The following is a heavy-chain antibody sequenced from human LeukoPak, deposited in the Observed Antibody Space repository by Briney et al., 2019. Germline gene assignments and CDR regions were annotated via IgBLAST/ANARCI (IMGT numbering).Heavy chain of an antibody. J-gene: IGHJ6*02. CDR3: ARRVYRGLAMVV. Sequence: WIGYLYYSGDTYYNPSLKSRVTISVDTSKNQFSLKLSSVTAAYTAVYSCARRVYRGLAMVVWGQGTTVTVSS. V-gene: IGHV4-59*08. D-gene: IGHD5-12*01. CDR2: LYYSGDT.